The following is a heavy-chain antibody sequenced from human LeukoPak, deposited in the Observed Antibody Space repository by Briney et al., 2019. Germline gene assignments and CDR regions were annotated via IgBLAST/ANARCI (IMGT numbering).Heavy chain of an antibody. CDR2: IYHSGRT. Sequence: SETLSLTCAVSGGSISSSNWWSWVRQPPGKGLKWIGKIYHSGRTNYKPSLKSRVTISVDKSKDQFSLKLTSVTAADTAVYYCARVGALAGNDAFDIWGQGTMVTVSS. CDR3: ARVGALAGNDAFDI. V-gene: IGHV4-4*02. D-gene: IGHD6-19*01. CDR1: GGSISSSNW. J-gene: IGHJ3*02.